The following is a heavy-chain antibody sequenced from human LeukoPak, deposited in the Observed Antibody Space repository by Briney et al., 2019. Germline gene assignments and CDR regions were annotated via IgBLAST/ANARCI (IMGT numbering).Heavy chain of an antibody. Sequence: GASVKVSCKASGYTFTSYGISWVRQAPGQGLEWMGWISAYNGDTHYAQNFQGRVTMTTDTSKSTAYMELRSLRSDDTAMYYCARRGGKNYGDYLLYYYYMEVWGKGATVTVSS. CDR2: ISAYNGDT. D-gene: IGHD4-17*01. CDR3: ARRGGKNYGDYLLYYYYMEV. CDR1: GYTFTSYG. J-gene: IGHJ6*03. V-gene: IGHV1-18*01.